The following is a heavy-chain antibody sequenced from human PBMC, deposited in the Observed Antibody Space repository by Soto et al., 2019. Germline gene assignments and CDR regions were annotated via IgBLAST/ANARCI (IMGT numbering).Heavy chain of an antibody. V-gene: IGHV4-59*01. Sequence: QVQLQESGPGLVKPSETLSLTCTVSGGSISSYYWSWIRQPPGKGLEWIGYIYYSGSTNYTPSLKSRVTISVDTSKNQFSLKLSSVTAADTAVYYCARDRATYGDYVFDYWGQGTLVTVSS. CDR3: ARDRATYGDYVFDY. D-gene: IGHD4-17*01. CDR1: GGSISSYY. J-gene: IGHJ4*02. CDR2: IYYSGST.